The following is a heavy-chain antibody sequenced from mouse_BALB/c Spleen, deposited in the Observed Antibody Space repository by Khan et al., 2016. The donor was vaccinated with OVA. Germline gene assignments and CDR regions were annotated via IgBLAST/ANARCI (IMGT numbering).Heavy chain of an antibody. V-gene: IGHV14-1*02. CDR2: IDPENGNT. J-gene: IGHJ3*01. CDR3: ARDGYSPWFAY. Sequence: VQLQQSGAELVRPGALVKLSCKASGFNIKDYYINWVKQRPEQGLVWIGRIDPENGNTIYDPKFHGKASITSDTSYNTAYMQLSSLTSEDTAVYYCARDGYSPWFAYWGQGTLVTVSA. CDR1: GFNIKDYY. D-gene: IGHD2-3*01.